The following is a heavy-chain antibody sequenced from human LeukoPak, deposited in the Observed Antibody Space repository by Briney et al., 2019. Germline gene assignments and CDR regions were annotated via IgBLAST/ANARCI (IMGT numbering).Heavy chain of an antibody. Sequence: GGSLRLSCAASGFTFSSYAMHWVRQAPGKGLEYVSAISSNGGSTYYANSVKGRFTISSDNSKNTLYLQMGSLRAEDMAVYYCARGLEGYSYGPFFDYWGQGTLVTVSS. CDR2: ISSNGGST. CDR3: ARGLEGYSYGPFFDY. D-gene: IGHD5-18*01. CDR1: GFTFSSYA. J-gene: IGHJ4*02. V-gene: IGHV3-64*01.